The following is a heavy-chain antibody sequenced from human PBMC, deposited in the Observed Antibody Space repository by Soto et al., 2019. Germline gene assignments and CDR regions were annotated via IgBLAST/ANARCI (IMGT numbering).Heavy chain of an antibody. CDR1: GFTFPVYA. CDR3: GKEGSNQHNPAMEY. Sequence: GGSLRLSCASSGFTFPVYAMSCVRHSPGKCLEWVSTISGSGGNTYYADSVKGRFTISRDNSRNTLYLQMNSLRAEDTAVYYCGKEGSNQHNPAMEYWGQGTPVIVS. D-gene: IGHD1-1*01. V-gene: IGHV3-23*01. CDR2: ISGSGGNT. J-gene: IGHJ4*01.